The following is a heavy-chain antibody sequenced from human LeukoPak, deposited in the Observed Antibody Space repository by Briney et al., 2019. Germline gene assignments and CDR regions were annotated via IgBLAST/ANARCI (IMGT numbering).Heavy chain of an antibody. Sequence: GASVKVSCKASGYTFTSYHLHWVRQAPGQGLEWMGIINPSGGSPNYAQKFQGRVTMTRNTSISTAYMELSSLRSEDTAVYYCARAGSSSWSHYYYYYYMDVWGKGTTVTISS. CDR1: GYTFTSYH. J-gene: IGHJ6*03. D-gene: IGHD6-13*01. V-gene: IGHV1-46*01. CDR2: INPSGGSP. CDR3: ARAGSSSWSHYYYYYYMDV.